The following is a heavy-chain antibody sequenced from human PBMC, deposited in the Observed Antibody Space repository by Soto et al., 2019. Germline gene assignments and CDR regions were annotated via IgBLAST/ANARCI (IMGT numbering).Heavy chain of an antibody. Sequence: QVQLQQWGAGLLKPSETLSLTCAVYGGSFSGYYWSWIRQPPGKGLEWIGEINHSGSTNYNPSLKSRVTISVDTSKTQFSLKLSSVPAADTAVYYCGRGAKGHITYYYYYMDVWGKGTTVTVSS. CDR1: GGSFSGYY. CDR3: GRGAKGHITYYYYYMDV. CDR2: INHSGST. V-gene: IGHV4-34*01. D-gene: IGHD3-3*01. J-gene: IGHJ6*03.